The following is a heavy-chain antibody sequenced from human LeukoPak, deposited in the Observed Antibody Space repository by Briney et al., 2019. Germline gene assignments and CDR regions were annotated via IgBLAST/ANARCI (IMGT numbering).Heavy chain of an antibody. J-gene: IGHJ5*02. CDR3: AKVGWWVGEFGWFDP. CDR2: ISGSGGST. D-gene: IGHD3-10*01. V-gene: IGHV3-23*01. CDR1: GFTFSSYA. Sequence: GGSLRLSCAASGFTFSSYAMSWVRQAPGKGLEWVSAISGSGGSTYYADSVRGRFIISRDNSKNTLYLQMNSLRAEDTAVYYCAKVGWWVGEFGWFDPWGQGTLVTVSS.